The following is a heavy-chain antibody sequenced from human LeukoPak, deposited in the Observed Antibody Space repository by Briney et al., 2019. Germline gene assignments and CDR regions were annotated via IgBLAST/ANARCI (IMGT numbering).Heavy chain of an antibody. CDR1: GGSISSGGYY. CDR2: IYYSGST. CDR3: ARSLMATIVRSQAFDY. D-gene: IGHD5-24*01. J-gene: IGHJ4*02. V-gene: IGHV4-30-4*08. Sequence: SETLSLTCTVSGGSISSGGYYWSWIRQHPGKGLEWIGYIYYSGSTYYNPSLKSRVTISVDTSKNQFSLKLSSVTAADTAVYYCARSLMATIVRSQAFDYWGQGTLVTVSS.